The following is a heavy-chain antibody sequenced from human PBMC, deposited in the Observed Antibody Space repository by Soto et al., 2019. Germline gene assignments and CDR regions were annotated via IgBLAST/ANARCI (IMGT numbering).Heavy chain of an antibody. CDR1: GFNFDNYG. V-gene: IGHV3-30*18. Sequence: GGSLRLSCQASGFNFDNYGMHWVRQAPGKGLEWVAVITYEGSFQYYADSVKGRFTISRDNSKNTLSLHLNTLKPEDTAVYHCAKDRVGGTFYTPLAFWGQGTLVTVSS. D-gene: IGHD1-7*01. CDR2: ITYEGSFQ. CDR3: AKDRVGGTFYTPLAF. J-gene: IGHJ4*02.